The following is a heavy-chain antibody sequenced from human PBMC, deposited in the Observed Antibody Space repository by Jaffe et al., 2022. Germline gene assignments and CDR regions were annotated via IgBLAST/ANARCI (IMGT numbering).Heavy chain of an antibody. D-gene: IGHD1-1*01. Sequence: QVQLVQSGAEVKKPGASVKVSCKASGYTFTSYYMHWVRQAPGQGLEWMGIINPSGGSTSYAQKFQGRVTMTRDTSTSTVYMELSSLRSEDTAVYYCAIPARATNWNDYYYYYMDVWGKGTTVTVSS. J-gene: IGHJ6*03. V-gene: IGHV1-46*03. CDR1: GYTFTSYY. CDR3: AIPARATNWNDYYYYYMDV. CDR2: INPSGGST.